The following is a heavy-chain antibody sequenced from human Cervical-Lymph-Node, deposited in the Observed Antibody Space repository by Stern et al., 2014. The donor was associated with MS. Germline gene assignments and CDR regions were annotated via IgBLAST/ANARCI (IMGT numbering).Heavy chain of an antibody. V-gene: IGHV4-4*02. CDR2: IYHSGST. CDR3: ARDCGRSSCYVH. Sequence: QVQLQESGPGLVRPSGTLSLTCAVSGGSVTTTNWWSWVRQPPGKGLEWIGEIYHSGSTNYDRSIKSRVTMSVDKSKNQVPLEMRSVTAADTAVYFCARDCGRSSCYVHWGQGTLVTVSS. J-gene: IGHJ4*02. CDR1: GGSVTTTNW. D-gene: IGHD2-2*01.